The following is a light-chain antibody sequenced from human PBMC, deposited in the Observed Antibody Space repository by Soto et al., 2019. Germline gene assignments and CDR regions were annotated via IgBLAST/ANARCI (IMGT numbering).Light chain of an antibody. CDR1: SSDVGDYEH. J-gene: IGLJ3*02. CDR2: DVI. CDR3: GLFTSSATWV. Sequence: QSALTQPPSVSGSPGQLVTIYCTVTSSDVGDYEHVSWYQLAPGTAPKLLISDVINRPSGVSDRFSGSRSGNTASLTISGLQPEDEAEYYCGLFTSSATWVFGGGTKLTVL. V-gene: IGLV2-18*01.